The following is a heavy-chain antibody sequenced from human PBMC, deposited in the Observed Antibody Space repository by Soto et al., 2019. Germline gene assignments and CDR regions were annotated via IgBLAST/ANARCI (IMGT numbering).Heavy chain of an antibody. D-gene: IGHD1-26*01. J-gene: IGHJ5*01. Sequence: PSETLSVTCTVSGGSISSYHWSWIRQSPGKGLEWIGYVFYTGSTKYNPALKRRVTISVDTSKNQFSLKLSSVSAADTGLYYCARSYSGTFYGYDTWGQGILVTVSS. V-gene: IGHV4-59*01. CDR1: GGSISSYH. CDR2: VFYTGST. CDR3: ARSYSGTFYGYDT.